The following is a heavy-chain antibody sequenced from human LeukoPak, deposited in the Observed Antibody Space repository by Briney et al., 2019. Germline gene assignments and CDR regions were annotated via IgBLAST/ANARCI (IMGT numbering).Heavy chain of an antibody. CDR1: GYTFTSYA. J-gene: IGHJ4*02. CDR3: VRVPLVRGEYFDY. Sequence: ASVKVSCKASGYTFTSYAMHWVRQAPGQRVEWMGWINAGNGNTKYSQKFQGRVTITRDTSASTAYMELSSLRSEDTAVYYCVRVPLVRGEYFDYWGQGTLVTVSS. V-gene: IGHV1-3*01. CDR2: INAGNGNT. D-gene: IGHD3-10*01.